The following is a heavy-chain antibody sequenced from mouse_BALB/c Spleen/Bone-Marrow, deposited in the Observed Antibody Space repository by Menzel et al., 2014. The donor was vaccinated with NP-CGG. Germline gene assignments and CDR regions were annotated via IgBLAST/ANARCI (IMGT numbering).Heavy chain of an antibody. J-gene: IGHJ3*01. CDR1: GFTFSSYG. D-gene: IGHD2-3*01. Sequence: EVKLEESGAGLVKPGGSLKLSCAASGFTFSSYGISWVRQSPGKSLEWVATISGGGGHTFHSESVKGRSPVSRVNAKNNLYQQLSSLKSENAPLYYCARHACYDRTRVSFTYWGQGTLVTVS. CDR3: ARHACYDRTRVSFTY. V-gene: IGHV5-9-2*01. CDR2: ISGGGGHT.